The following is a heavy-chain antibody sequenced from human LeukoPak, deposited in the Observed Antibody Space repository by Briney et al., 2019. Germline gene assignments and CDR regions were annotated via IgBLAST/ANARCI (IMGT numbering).Heavy chain of an antibody. J-gene: IGHJ3*02. Sequence: SVKVTCKASGVSFSSSAVSWVRQAPGQGLEWMGRIIVSLGTPKYAQKFQGRVTINVDKSTDTAYMELSSLTSEDTAVYYCARAPGGFDIWGQGTQVTVSS. CDR1: GVSFSSSA. D-gene: IGHD1-1*01. CDR3: ARAPGGFDI. CDR2: IIVSLGTP. V-gene: IGHV1-69*04.